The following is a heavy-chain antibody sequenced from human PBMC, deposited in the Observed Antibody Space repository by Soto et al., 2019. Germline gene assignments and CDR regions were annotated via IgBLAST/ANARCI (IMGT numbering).Heavy chain of an antibody. Sequence: QVPLVESGGGVVQPGGSLRLSCVASGFSYGGYGMHWVRQAPGKGLEWVAVIWHDGGRQYYADSVKGRFTVSRDNAKITLYLQMISLRAEDTAVYYCARDLTSGYTDTWGQGTLVIVSS. CDR3: ARDLTSGYTDT. CDR2: IWHDGGRQ. CDR1: GFSYGGYG. J-gene: IGHJ5*02. D-gene: IGHD3-22*01. V-gene: IGHV3-33*01.